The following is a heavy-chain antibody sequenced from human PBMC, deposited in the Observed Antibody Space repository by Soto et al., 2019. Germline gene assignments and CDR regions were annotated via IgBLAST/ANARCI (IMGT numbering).Heavy chain of an antibody. V-gene: IGHV1-69*01. CDR1: GGTFSSYA. J-gene: IGHJ6*02. Sequence: QVQLVQSGAEVKKPGSSVKVSCKASGGTFSSYAISWVRQAPGQGLEWMGGIIPIFGTANYAQKFQGRVTITADESRRTAYMELGSLRSEDTAVYYCGITVGVQNVKSYYYYCYGMGVWGQGTTVTVSS. CDR3: GITVGVQNVKSYYYYCYGMGV. D-gene: IGHD2-15*01. CDR2: IIPIFGTA.